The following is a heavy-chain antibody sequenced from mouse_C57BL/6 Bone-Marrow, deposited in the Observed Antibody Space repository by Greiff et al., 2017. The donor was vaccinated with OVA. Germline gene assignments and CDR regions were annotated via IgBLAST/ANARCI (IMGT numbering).Heavy chain of an antibody. CDR2: IYPGSGST. D-gene: IGHD2-4*01. CDR3: ARVGEYDEGDYYGMDD. V-gene: IGHV1-55*01. Sequence: QVQLQQPGAELVKPGASVKMSCKASGYTFTSYWITWVKQRPGQGLEWIGDIYPGSGSTNYNEKFKSKATLTVATSSSTANRQLRRRTTEDAADYYCARVGEYDEGDYYGMDDGGKGNSGTVSA. J-gene: IGHJ4*01. CDR1: GYTFTSYW.